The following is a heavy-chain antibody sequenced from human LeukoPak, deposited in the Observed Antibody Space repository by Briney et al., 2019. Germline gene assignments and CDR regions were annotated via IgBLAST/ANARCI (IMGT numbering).Heavy chain of an antibody. V-gene: IGHV3-23*01. D-gene: IGHD2/OR15-2a*01. CDR3: AKSCNSGNCYYNY. Sequence: GGSLRLSCAASGFTFSNCAMSWVRQAPERGLEWVSGISGSGSSTYYADSVKGRFTISRDNSENTLSLQMNSLRADDTAIYYCAKSCNSGNCYYNYWGQGTLVTVSS. J-gene: IGHJ4*02. CDR1: GFTFSNCA. CDR2: ISGSGSST.